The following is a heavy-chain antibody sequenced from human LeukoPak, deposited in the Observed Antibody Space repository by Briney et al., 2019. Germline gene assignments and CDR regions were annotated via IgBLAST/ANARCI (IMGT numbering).Heavy chain of an antibody. CDR2: ISGSGSST. CDR1: GFTFSNYA. V-gene: IGHV3-23*01. J-gene: IGHJ5*02. Sequence: GGSLRLSCAASGFTFSNYAMSWVRQAPGKGLEWVSVISGSGSSTSYADSVKGRFTISRDNSKNTVYLQMNSLRAEDTAVYYCAKGPYCSSTSCYTLISWFDPWGQGTLVTVSS. D-gene: IGHD2-2*02. CDR3: AKGPYCSSTSCYTLISWFDP.